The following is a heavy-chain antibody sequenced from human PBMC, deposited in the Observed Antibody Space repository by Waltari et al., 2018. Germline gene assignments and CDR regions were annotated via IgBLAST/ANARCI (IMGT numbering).Heavy chain of an antibody. D-gene: IGHD7-27*01. CDR2: ISSSSSTI. Sequence: EVQLVESGGGLVQPGGSLRLSCAASGFTFSSYSMNWVRQAPGKGLEWVSYISSSSSTIYYADSVKGRFTISRDNAKNSLYLQMNSLRAEDTAVYYCARGLELGIASYFDYWGQGTLVTVSS. J-gene: IGHJ4*02. V-gene: IGHV3-48*01. CDR1: GFTFSSYS. CDR3: ARGLELGIASYFDY.